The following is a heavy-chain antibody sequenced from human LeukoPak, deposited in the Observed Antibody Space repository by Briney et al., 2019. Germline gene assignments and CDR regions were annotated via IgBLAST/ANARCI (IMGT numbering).Heavy chain of an antibody. CDR1: GFTFSHYW. J-gene: IGHJ4*02. CDR2: INSDGNIP. V-gene: IGHV3-74*03. CDR3: VGGQNYRFDD. D-gene: IGHD1-7*01. Sequence: PGGSLRLSCAASGFTFSHYWMHWVRQVPGKGLVWVSRINSDGNIPTYTDSVRGRFTISRDNSKNTLFLQINSLRPEDTAVYFCVGGQNYRFDDWGQGTLVTVSS.